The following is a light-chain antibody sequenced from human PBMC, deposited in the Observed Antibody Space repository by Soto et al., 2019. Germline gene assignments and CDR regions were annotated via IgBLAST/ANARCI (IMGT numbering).Light chain of an antibody. Sequence: EIVMTQSPATLSVSPGERVTLSCRASERVSVDLAWYQQRPGQAPRLLIYGASTRATGIPVRFSGSGSGTEFSLTISSLQSEDFAFYYCQQYNNWPPWTFGQGTKVDIK. CDR3: QQYNNWPPWT. CDR2: GAS. CDR1: ERVSVD. J-gene: IGKJ1*01. V-gene: IGKV3-15*01.